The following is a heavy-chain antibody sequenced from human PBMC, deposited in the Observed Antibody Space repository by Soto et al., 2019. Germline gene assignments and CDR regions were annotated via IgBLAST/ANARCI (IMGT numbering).Heavy chain of an antibody. CDR3: AYVDTAMVDY. D-gene: IGHD5-18*01. CDR2: IIPIFGTA. V-gene: IGHV1-69*13. J-gene: IGHJ4*02. Sequence: GASVKVSCKASGGTFSSYAISWVRQAPGQGLEWMGGIIPIFGTANYAQKFQGRVTITADESTSTAYMELSSLRSEDTAVYYCAYVDTAMVDYWGQGTLVTVSS. CDR1: GGTFSSYA.